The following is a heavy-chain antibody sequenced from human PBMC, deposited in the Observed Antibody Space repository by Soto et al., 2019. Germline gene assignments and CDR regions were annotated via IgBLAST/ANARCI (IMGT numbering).Heavy chain of an antibody. CDR2: ISSSSNYI. V-gene: IGHV3-21*01. Sequence: EVQLVESGGGLVKPGGSLRLSCAASGFTFSSYGVNWVRQAPGRGLEWVSSISSSSNYIYYADSVKGRFTISRDNAKDPVYLQMNSLGAEDTAVYYCARGYCSSTSCYASLWYYYGMDVWGQGTTVTVSS. CDR1: GFTFSSYG. CDR3: ARGYCSSTSCYASLWYYYGMDV. J-gene: IGHJ6*02. D-gene: IGHD2-2*01.